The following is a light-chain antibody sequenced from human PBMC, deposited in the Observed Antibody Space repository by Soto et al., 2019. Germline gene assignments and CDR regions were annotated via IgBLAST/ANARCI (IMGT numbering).Light chain of an antibody. J-gene: IGKJ2*01. CDR1: QSITNY. CDR2: TAS. CDR3: QQSYSQPYT. V-gene: IGKV1-39*01. Sequence: DIQMTQSPPSLSASLGDRVTITCRASQSITNYLNWYQQKPGKAPKLLIYTASSLQGGVPSRFSGSGSGTDFTLTISSLQPEDFATYYCQQSYSQPYTFGQGTKLEIE.